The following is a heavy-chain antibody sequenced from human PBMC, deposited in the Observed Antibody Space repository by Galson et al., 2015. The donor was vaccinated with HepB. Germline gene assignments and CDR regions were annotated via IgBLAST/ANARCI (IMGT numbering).Heavy chain of an antibody. J-gene: IGHJ4*02. CDR1: GYTLTELS. CDR2: FDPEDGET. D-gene: IGHD4-23*01. Sequence: SVKVSCKVSGYTLTELSMHWVRQAPGKGLEWMGGFDPEDGETIYAQKFQGRVTMTEDTSTDTAYMELSSLRSEDTAVYYCATLDYGGNSGDYWGQGTLVTVSS. CDR3: ATLDYGGNSGDY. V-gene: IGHV1-24*01.